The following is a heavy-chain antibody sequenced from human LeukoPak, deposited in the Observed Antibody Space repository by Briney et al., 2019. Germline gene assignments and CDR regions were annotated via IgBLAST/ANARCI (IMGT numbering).Heavy chain of an antibody. D-gene: IGHD3-10*01. CDR3: AKDDLAVTRMTRVRGATGGFDY. CDR2: ISYDGSNK. V-gene: IGHV3-30*18. CDR1: GFPFSAYG. J-gene: IGHJ4*02. Sequence: GRSLRLSRAASGFPFSAYGIHWVRQAPGKGLEWVALISYDGSNKKYADSVKGRFTLSRDNSKKTVHLQMISLRPDDTAVYYCAKDDLAVTRMTRVRGATGGFDYWGQGTLVTVSS.